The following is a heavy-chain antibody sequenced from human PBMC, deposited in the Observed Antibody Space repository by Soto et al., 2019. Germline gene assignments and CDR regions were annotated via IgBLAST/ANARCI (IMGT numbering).Heavy chain of an antibody. D-gene: IGHD5-12*01. J-gene: IGHJ2*01. CDR3: ARDGHGYNYWYFDL. CDR2: IIPIYGTA. CDR1: GDTFNKYT. V-gene: IGHV1-69*01. Sequence: QVQLVQSGAEVKEPGSSVKVSCKDSGDTFNKYTINWVRQAPGQGLEWMAGIIPIYGTANYALKFHDRIKVTADESTATAYMELNSLTSEDTAIYYCARDGHGYNYWYFDLWGRGTLITVSS.